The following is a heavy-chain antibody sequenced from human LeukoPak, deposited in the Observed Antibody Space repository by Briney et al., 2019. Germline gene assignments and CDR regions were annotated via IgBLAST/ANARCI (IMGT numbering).Heavy chain of an antibody. CDR3: ARDRVSRLTTVTTQPTFDY. D-gene: IGHD4-17*01. J-gene: IGHJ4*02. CDR1: GFTFSTYE. Sequence: PGGSLRLSCAASGFTFSTYEMNWVRQAPGKGLEWISYISISGTTTYYADSVKGRFSISRDNAKSSLYLQMNNLRADDSGFYVCARDRVSRLTTVTTQPTFDYWGQGALVTVSS. V-gene: IGHV3-48*03. CDR2: ISISGTTT.